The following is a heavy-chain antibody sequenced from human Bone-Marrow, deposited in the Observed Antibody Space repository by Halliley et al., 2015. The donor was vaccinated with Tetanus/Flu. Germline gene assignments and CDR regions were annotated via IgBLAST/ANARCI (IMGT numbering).Heavy chain of an antibody. CDR2: APCSGDP. J-gene: IGHJ4*02. Sequence: EWFGYAPCSGDPNPNPPLNSRAPTSIDTSKTQFSLKLTSVTAADTAVYYCARHRGHTGYDYFDKWGQGTLVTVSS. CDR3: ARHRGHTGYDYFDK. D-gene: IGHD5-12*01. V-gene: IGHV4-59*08.